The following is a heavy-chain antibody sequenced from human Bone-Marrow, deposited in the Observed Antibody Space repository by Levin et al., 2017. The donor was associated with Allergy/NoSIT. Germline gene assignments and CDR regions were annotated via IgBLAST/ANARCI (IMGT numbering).Heavy chain of an antibody. Sequence: GGSLRLSCTASGFMFGYYTMTWVRQAPGKGLEWLGFITSETYGATTEYAASVKGRFSISRDDSKSIAYLQMNSLKTEDTAIYYCTNYQYYYDSSNYIWGQGTLVTVSS. CDR1: GFMFGYYT. CDR2: ITSETYGATT. CDR3: TNYQYYYDSSNYI. D-gene: IGHD3-22*01. J-gene: IGHJ4*02. V-gene: IGHV3-49*04.